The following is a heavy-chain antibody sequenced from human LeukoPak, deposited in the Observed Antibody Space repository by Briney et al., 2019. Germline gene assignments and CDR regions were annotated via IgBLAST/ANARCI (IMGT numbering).Heavy chain of an antibody. J-gene: IGHJ2*01. CDR2: IYHSGST. Sequence: SGTLSLTCAVSGGSISSSNWWSWVRQSPGKGLEWIGEIYHSGSTNYNPSLKSRVTISVDTSKNQLSLKLSSVTAADTAVYYCARDAAILTGRGWYFDLWGRGTLVTVSS. D-gene: IGHD3-9*01. CDR1: GGSISSSNW. V-gene: IGHV4-4*02. CDR3: ARDAAILTGRGWYFDL.